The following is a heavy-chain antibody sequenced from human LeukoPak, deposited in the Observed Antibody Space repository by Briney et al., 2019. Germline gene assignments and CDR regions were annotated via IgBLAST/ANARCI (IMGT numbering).Heavy chain of an antibody. V-gene: IGHV3-9*01. CDR1: GFTFDNYA. D-gene: IGHD2-8*02. CDR3: ARGYRWSDY. CDR2: ISWNSRYI. Sequence: GGSLRLSCAASGFTFDNYAMHWVRQAPGKGLEWLSGISWNSRYIGYAESVKGRFTISRDNAKNSLYLQMSSLRAEDTAVYYCARGYRWSDYWGQGTLVTVSS. J-gene: IGHJ4*02.